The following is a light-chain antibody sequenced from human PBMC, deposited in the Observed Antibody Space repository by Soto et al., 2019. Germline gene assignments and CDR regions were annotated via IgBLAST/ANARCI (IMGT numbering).Light chain of an antibody. CDR3: QHYHSDPLT. Sequence: DIEMTQSPSTLSASVGDRVTITCRASQTIRRWLAWYQQRPGKAPKVLIYDASTLESGVPARFSGSGSETEFTLTISSLQPEDSATYYCQHYHSDPLTFGHGTKVEIK. J-gene: IGKJ1*01. CDR1: QTIRRW. V-gene: IGKV1-5*01. CDR2: DAS.